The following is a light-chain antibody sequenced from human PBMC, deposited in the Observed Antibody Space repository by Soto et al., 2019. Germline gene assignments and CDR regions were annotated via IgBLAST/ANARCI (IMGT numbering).Light chain of an antibody. V-gene: IGKV3-15*01. CDR3: QQYNDWPPERT. J-gene: IGKJ1*01. CDR2: GAY. Sequence: EVVMTQSPVTLSVSPGERATLSCRASQSIGTNLAWYQQKPGQAPRLLIYGAYTRATGAPARFSGSGSGTECTHTISSRQSEDLAVYYCQQYNDWPPERTFGQGTKEDIK. CDR1: QSIGTN.